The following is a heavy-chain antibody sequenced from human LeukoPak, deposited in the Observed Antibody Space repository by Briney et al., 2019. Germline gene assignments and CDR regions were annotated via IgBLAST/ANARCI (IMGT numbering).Heavy chain of an antibody. J-gene: IGHJ4*02. D-gene: IGHD5-18*01. CDR2: INHSGST. Sequence: SETLSLTCAVYGGSFSGYHWSWIRQPPGKGLEWIGEINHSGSTNYNPSLKSRVTISVDTSKNQFSLKLSSVTAADTAVYYCATRRGYSYGYYPTDYWGQGTLVTVSS. CDR1: GGSFSGYH. V-gene: IGHV4-34*01. CDR3: ATRRGYSYGYYPTDY.